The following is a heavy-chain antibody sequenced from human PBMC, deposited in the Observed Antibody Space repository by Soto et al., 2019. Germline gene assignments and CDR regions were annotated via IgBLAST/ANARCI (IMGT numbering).Heavy chain of an antibody. J-gene: IGHJ4*02. CDR3: ARVWPGRSSSSGVFDY. CDR1: GGSFSGYY. CDR2: INHSGST. Sequence: SETLSLTCAVYGGSFSGYYWSWIRQPPGKGLEWIGEINHSGSTNYNPSLKSRATISVDTSKNQFSLKLSSVTAADTAVYYCARVWPGRSSSSGVFDYWGQGTLVTVSS. V-gene: IGHV4-34*01. D-gene: IGHD6-6*01.